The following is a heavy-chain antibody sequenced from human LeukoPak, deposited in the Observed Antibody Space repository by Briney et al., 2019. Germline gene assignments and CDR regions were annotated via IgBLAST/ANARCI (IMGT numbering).Heavy chain of an antibody. CDR1: GYIFSGHY. V-gene: IGHV1-2*02. J-gene: IGHJ5*02. CDR2: INPASGGT. CDR3: ARVLFPSGPPHCFDP. D-gene: IGHD2-21*01. Sequence: VASVKVSCKSSGYIFSGHYIQWGRQAPGQGLEWMGWINPASGGTNNAQKFHGRVTMTTGTSISTLYIELNSLRSDDTAVYYCARVLFPSGPPHCFDPWGQGTLVTVSS.